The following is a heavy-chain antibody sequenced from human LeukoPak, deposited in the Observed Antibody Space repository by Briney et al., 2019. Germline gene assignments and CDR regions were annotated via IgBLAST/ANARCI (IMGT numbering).Heavy chain of an antibody. J-gene: IGHJ4*02. CDR2: IYYSGST. V-gene: IGHV4-59*08. D-gene: IGHD6-19*01. Sequence: SETLSLTCTVSGGSISSYYWSWSRQPPGKGLEWIGYIYYSGSTDYNPSLKSRVTISVDTSKNQFSLKLSSVTAADTAVYYCARQQWLPYYFDYWGQGTLVTVSS. CDR1: GGSISSYY. CDR3: ARQQWLPYYFDY.